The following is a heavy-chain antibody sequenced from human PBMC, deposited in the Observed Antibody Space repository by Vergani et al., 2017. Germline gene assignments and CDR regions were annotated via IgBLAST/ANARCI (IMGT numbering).Heavy chain of an antibody. CDR2: IYHSGST. D-gene: IGHD1/OR15-1a*01. J-gene: IGHJ4*02. CDR3: ARYPRLPNNGSPLLDY. V-gene: IGHV4-4*02. Sequence: QVQLQESGPGLVKPSGTLSLTCAVSGGSISSSNWWSWVRQPPGKGLEWIGEIYHSGSTNYNPSLKSRVTISVDKSTIQFSLKLSSVTAADTAVYYCARYPRLPNNGSPLLDYWGQGTLVTVSS. CDR1: GGSISSSNW.